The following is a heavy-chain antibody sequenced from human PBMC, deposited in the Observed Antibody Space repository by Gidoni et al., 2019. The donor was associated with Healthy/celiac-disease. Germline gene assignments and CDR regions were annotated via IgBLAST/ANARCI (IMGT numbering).Heavy chain of an antibody. CDR2: ISGSGGST. Sequence: EVQLLESGGGLVQPGGSLRLSCAASGFPFSSYAMSWVRQAPGKGLEWVSAISGSGGSTYYADSVKGRFTISRDNSKNTLYLQMNSLRAEDTAVYYCAKDSVGGDRFYYFDYWGQGTLVTVSS. D-gene: IGHD2-21*02. CDR3: AKDSVGGDRFYYFDY. J-gene: IGHJ4*02. CDR1: GFPFSSYA. V-gene: IGHV3-23*01.